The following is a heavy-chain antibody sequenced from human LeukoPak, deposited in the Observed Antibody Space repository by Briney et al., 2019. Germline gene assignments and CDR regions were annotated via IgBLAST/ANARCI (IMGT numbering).Heavy chain of an antibody. Sequence: GGSLRLSCAASGFTFSSYEMNWVRQAPGKGLEWVSYISSSGSTIYYADSVKGRFTISRDNAKNSLYLQMNSLRAEDTAVYYCARDWSYDFWSGPNAFGIWGQGTMVTVSS. CDR1: GFTFSSYE. D-gene: IGHD3-3*01. CDR2: ISSSGSTI. CDR3: ARDWSYDFWSGPNAFGI. V-gene: IGHV3-48*03. J-gene: IGHJ3*02.